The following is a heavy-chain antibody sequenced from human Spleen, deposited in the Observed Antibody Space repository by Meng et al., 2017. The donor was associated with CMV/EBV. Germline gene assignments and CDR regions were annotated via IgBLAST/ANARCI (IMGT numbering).Heavy chain of an antibody. CDR3: ARRLQPYYFDY. V-gene: IGHV3-30-3*01. CDR1: AFTVSTNY. D-gene: IGHD4-11*01. Sequence: GESLKISCVASAFTVSTNYMAWVRQAPGKGLEWVAVISYDGSNKYYADSVKGRFTISRDNSKNTLYLQMNSLRAEDTAVYYCARRLQPYYFDYWGQGTLVTVSS. CDR2: ISYDGSNK. J-gene: IGHJ4*02.